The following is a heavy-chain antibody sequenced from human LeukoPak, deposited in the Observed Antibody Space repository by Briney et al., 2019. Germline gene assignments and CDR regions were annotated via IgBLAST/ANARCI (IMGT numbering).Heavy chain of an antibody. V-gene: IGHV4-59*08. D-gene: IGHD6-13*01. CDR3: ARRRGQQLPWDY. Sequence: PAGTLSLTCTVSGGSISSYYWSWIRQPPGKGLEGIGYIYYSGNTNYNPSLKSRVTISVDTSKNQFSLKVSSVTAADTAVYYCARRRGQQLPWDYWGQGTLVTVSS. CDR1: GGSISSYY. J-gene: IGHJ4*02. CDR2: IYYSGNT.